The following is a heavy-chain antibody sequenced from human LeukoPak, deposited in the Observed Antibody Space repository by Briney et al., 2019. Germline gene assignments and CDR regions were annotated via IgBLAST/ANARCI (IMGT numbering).Heavy chain of an antibody. D-gene: IGHD3-16*01. Sequence: SGGSLRLSCAASGFTFSSYGMHWVRQAPGKGLEWVAFIRYDGSSKYYADSVKGRFTISRDNAKNSLYLQMNSLRAEDTALYYCAKDYTPYFGGVYWGQGTLVTVSS. CDR1: GFTFSSYG. V-gene: IGHV3-30*02. CDR3: AKDYTPYFGGVY. J-gene: IGHJ4*02. CDR2: IRYDGSSK.